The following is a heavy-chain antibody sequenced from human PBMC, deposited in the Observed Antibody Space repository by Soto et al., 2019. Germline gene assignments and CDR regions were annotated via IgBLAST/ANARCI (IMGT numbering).Heavy chain of an antibody. D-gene: IGHD6-19*01. J-gene: IGHJ6*02. V-gene: IGHV1-69*13. CDR3: ARDRGYSSGWSMEYYYYYGMDV. CDR2: IIPIFGTE. Sequence: SVKVSFKAAGGTFSSYASSWVRQAPGQGLEWMGGIIPIFGTENYAQKFQGRVTITADESTSTAYMELSSLRSEDTAVYYCARDRGYSSGWSMEYYYYYGMDVWGQGTTVTVSS. CDR1: GGTFSSYA.